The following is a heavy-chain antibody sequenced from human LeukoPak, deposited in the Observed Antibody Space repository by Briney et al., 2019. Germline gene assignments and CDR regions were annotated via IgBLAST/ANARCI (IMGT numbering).Heavy chain of an antibody. CDR2: IYTNGNT. CDR1: GGPFRNFF. CDR3: ASGSHFWSA. J-gene: IGHJ5*02. V-gene: IGHV4-4*07. Sequence: SETLSLTCTVSGGPFRNFFWTWLRQPAGKGLEWIGRIYTNGNTNYNASLKSRVAMSVDTSKNQFFLNLTSVTAADTAVYYCASGSHFWSAWDQGTLVIVSS. D-gene: IGHD2-8*02.